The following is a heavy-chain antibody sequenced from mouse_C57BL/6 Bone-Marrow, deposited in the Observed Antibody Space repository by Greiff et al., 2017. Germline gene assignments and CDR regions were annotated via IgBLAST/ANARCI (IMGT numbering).Heavy chain of an antibody. J-gene: IGHJ1*03. V-gene: IGHV1-81*01. CDR1: GYTFTSYG. CDR2: IYPRSGNT. Sequence: VKLMESGAELARPGASVKLSCKASGYTFTSYGISWVKQRTGQGLEWIGEIYPRSGNTYYNEKFKGKATLTADKSSSTAYMGLRSLTSEDSAVYFCARDYYGRGGSYFDVWGTGTTVTVSS. D-gene: IGHD1-1*01. CDR3: ARDYYGRGGSYFDV.